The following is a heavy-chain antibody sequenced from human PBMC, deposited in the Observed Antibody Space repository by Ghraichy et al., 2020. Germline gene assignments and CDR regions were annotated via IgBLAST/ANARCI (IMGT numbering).Heavy chain of an antibody. J-gene: IGHJ6*02. CDR3: AKERDTSGYYSFRGGYYGMDV. CDR1: GFTFSRYG. V-gene: IGHV3-30*18. CDR2: TSYDASNK. D-gene: IGHD3-22*01. Sequence: GGSLRLSCAASGFTFSRYGMHWVRQAPGKGLEWVAVTSYDASNKFYGGSVQGRFTISRDNSNNTLYLQMNYLRPEETAVYYCAKERDTSGYYSFRGGYYGMDVWGQGTTVTVSS.